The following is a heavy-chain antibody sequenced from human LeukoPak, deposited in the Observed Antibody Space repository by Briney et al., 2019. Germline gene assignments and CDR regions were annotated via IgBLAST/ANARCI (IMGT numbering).Heavy chain of an antibody. CDR3: ASRGYTYGSHLDY. D-gene: IGHD5-18*01. Sequence: GGSLRLSCAASGFTVSSNSMSWVRQAPEKGLEWVSVVYSGGTTYYADSVKGRFTISRDNSKNTLYLQMNSLRAEDTAVYYCASRGYTYGSHLDYWGQGTLVTVSS. J-gene: IGHJ4*02. CDR2: VYSGGTT. V-gene: IGHV3-53*01. CDR1: GFTVSSNS.